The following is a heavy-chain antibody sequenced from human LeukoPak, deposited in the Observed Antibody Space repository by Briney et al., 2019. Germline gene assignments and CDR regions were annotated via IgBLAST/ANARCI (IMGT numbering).Heavy chain of an antibody. J-gene: IGHJ4*02. Sequence: PGGSLRLSCAASGFTFSSYWMSWVRQAPGKGLEWVANIKQDGSEKYYVDSVKGRFTISRDNAKNSLYLQMNSLRAEDTAVYYCARDWQWLHLRGHFDYWGQGTLVTVSS. D-gene: IGHD5-24*01. CDR3: ARDWQWLHLRGHFDY. V-gene: IGHV3-7*01. CDR2: IKQDGSEK. CDR1: GFTFSSYW.